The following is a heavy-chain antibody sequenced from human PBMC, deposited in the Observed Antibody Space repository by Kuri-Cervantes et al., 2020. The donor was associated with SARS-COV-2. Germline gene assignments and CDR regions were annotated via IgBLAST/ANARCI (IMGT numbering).Heavy chain of an antibody. CDR2: ISAYNGNT. Sequence: ASVKVSCKTSGYTFTGYYIHWVRQAPGQGLEWMGWISAYNGNTNYAQKLQGRVTMTTDTSTSTAYMELRSLRSDDTAVYYCARDYIVVVPAANSNFDYWGQGTLVTVSS. V-gene: IGHV1-18*04. CDR1: GYTFTGYY. CDR3: ARDYIVVVPAANSNFDY. J-gene: IGHJ4*02. D-gene: IGHD2-2*01.